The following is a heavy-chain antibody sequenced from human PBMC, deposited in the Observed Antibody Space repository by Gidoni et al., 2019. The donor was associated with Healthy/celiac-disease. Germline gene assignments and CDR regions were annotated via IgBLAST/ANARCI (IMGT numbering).Heavy chain of an antibody. Sequence: EVQLVASGGGLVQPGRSLRLSCAASGFPFADCAMNWVRQAPGKGLEWVSGIRWNGGSIGYADSVKGRFTISRDNAKNSLYLQMNSLRAEDTAVYYCAKDRKGIAAARHGDAFDIWGQGTMVTVSS. D-gene: IGHD6-13*01. V-gene: IGHV3-9*01. J-gene: IGHJ3*02. CDR2: IRWNGGSI. CDR1: GFPFADCA. CDR3: AKDRKGIAAARHGDAFDI.